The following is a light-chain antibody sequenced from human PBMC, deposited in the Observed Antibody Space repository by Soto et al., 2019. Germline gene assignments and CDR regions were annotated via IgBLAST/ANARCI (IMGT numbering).Light chain of an antibody. V-gene: IGKV3-20*01. CDR1: QSVSSGY. J-gene: IGKJ1*01. CDR2: GAS. Sequence: ALSRATVCLTAGERATRSCRASQSVSSGYLAWYQQNTGQAPRLLIYGASSRATGIPDRFSGSGSGTDFTLTISRLEPEDFAVHYCKEYGSPPWKLAEGTKLDIK. CDR3: KEYGSPPWK.